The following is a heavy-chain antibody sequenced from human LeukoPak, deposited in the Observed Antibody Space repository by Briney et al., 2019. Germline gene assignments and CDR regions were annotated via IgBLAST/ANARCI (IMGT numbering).Heavy chain of an antibody. CDR3: ARHTPEDIVVVVAATYYFDY. D-gene: IGHD2-15*01. Sequence: SGTLSLTCAVSGGSISSSNWWSWVRQPPGKGLEWIGEIYHSGSTNYNPSLKSRVTISVDKSKNQFSLKLSSVTAADTAVYYCARHTPEDIVVVVAATYYFDYWGQGTLVTVSS. V-gene: IGHV4-4*02. J-gene: IGHJ4*02. CDR1: GGSISSSNW. CDR2: IYHSGST.